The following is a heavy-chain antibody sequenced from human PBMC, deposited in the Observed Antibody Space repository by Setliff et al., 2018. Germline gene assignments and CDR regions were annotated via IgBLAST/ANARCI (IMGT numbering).Heavy chain of an antibody. D-gene: IGHD6-19*01. CDR3: AREWIAVAGTGFDY. Sequence: ASVKVSCKASGYTFTSYDINWVRQATGQGLEWMGIINPSGGSTSYAQKFQGRVTMTRDTSTSTVYMELSSLRSEDTAVYYCAREWIAVAGTGFDYWGQGTLVTVSS. J-gene: IGHJ4*02. CDR1: GYTFTSYD. V-gene: IGHV1-46*01. CDR2: INPSGGST.